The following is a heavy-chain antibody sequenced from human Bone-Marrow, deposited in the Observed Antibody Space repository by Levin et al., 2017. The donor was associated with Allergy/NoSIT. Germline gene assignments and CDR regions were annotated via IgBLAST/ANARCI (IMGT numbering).Heavy chain of an antibody. Sequence: PGGSLRLSCAASGFTFSTYEMIWVRQAPGKGLEWISYISSSGSTRYYADSVKGRFTISRDDAKNSLYLQMNSLRAEDTAVYYCAREANPGGYFFDYWGQGTLVTVSS. D-gene: IGHD3-22*01. CDR2: ISSSGSTR. CDR3: AREANPGGYFFDY. V-gene: IGHV3-48*03. CDR1: GFTFSTYE. J-gene: IGHJ4*02.